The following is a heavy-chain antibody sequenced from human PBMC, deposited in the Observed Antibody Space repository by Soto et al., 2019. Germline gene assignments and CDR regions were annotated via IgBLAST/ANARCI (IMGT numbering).Heavy chain of an antibody. Sequence: ASVKVSCKASGYTFTGYYMHWVRQAPGQGLEWMGWINPNSGGTNYAQKFQGWVTMTRDTSISTAYMELSRLRSDDTAVYYCARYSSSWSDAFDIWGQGTMVTVSS. V-gene: IGHV1-2*04. D-gene: IGHD6-13*01. J-gene: IGHJ3*02. CDR2: INPNSGGT. CDR3: ARYSSSWSDAFDI. CDR1: GYTFTGYY.